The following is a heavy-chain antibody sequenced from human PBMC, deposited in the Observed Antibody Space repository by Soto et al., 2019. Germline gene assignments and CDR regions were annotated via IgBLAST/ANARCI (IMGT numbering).Heavy chain of an antibody. V-gene: IGHV3-7*01. D-gene: IGHD6-13*01. CDR3: ARIAASGRGWDV. J-gene: IGHJ6*02. CDR2: IKQDGSEE. CDR1: GFTFSSYW. Sequence: EVQLVESGGGLVQPGGSLRLSCVDSGFTFSSYWMSWVCQARVKGLEWVGNIKQDGSEENYVDSVKGRFTISRDNAKNSMYLQMNSLRAEDTAVYYCARIAASGRGWDVWGQGTTVVVSS.